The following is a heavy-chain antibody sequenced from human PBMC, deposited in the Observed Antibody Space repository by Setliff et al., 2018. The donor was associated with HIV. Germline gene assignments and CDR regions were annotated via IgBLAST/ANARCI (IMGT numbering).Heavy chain of an antibody. D-gene: IGHD2-15*01. CDR3: ARLLRRPHDFFYMDV. Sequence: LKISCKGSGYSFTNFWISWVRQMPGKGLEWMGRLDPRDSYTDYSPSFQGHVTISGDKSSSTAYLQWSSLKASDTATYYCARLLRRPHDFFYMDVWGKGTTVTVSS. V-gene: IGHV5-10-1*01. CDR1: GYSFTNFW. CDR2: LDPRDSYT. J-gene: IGHJ6*03.